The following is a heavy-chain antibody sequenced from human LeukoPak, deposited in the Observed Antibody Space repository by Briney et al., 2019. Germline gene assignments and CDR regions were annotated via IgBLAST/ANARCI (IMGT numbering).Heavy chain of an antibody. D-gene: IGHD6-13*01. CDR3: ARGWGYSSSSFDY. J-gene: IGHJ4*02. Sequence: GESLKISCAVSGFTFTNYWMSWVRQAPGKGLEWVANIKQDGSEKYYVDSVKGRFTISRDNAKNSLYLQMNSLRAEDTAVYYCARGWGYSSSSFDYWGQGTLVTVSS. CDR1: GFTFTNYW. V-gene: IGHV3-7*01. CDR2: IKQDGSEK.